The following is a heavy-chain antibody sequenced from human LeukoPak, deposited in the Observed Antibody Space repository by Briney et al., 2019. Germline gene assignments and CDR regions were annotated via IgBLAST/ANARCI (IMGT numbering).Heavy chain of an antibody. V-gene: IGHV3-15*01. D-gene: IGHD3-10*01. CDR1: GFTFSNTW. CDR2: IKSKTDGGTT. Sequence: GGSLRLSCAASGFTFSNTWMSWVRQAPGKGLEWVGRIKSKTDGGTTDYAAPVKGRFTISRDDSKNTLYLQMNSLKTEDTAVYYCTTWLCSYGPGDYFDYWGQGTLVTVSS. CDR3: TTWLCSYGPGDYFDY. J-gene: IGHJ4*02.